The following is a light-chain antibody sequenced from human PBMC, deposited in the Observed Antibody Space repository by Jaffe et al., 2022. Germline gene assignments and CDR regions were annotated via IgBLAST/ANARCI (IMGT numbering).Light chain of an antibody. CDR3: CSYVDSSTNWV. CDR1: SSDFADYNF. V-gene: IGLV2-11*01. CDR2: DVI. J-gene: IGLJ3*02. Sequence: QSALTQPRSVSGSPGQSVTISCTGTSSDFADYNFVSWYQKHTDKAPKLMIYDVIKRPSGVPDRFSGSKSGNTASLTISGLQAEDEADYYCCSYVDSSTNWVFGGGTKLTVL.